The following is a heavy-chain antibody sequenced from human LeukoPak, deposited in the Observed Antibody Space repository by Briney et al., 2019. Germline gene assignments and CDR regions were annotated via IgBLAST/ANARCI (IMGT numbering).Heavy chain of an antibody. CDR1: GGTFSSYA. CDR3: ARDSSGTAMVPFDY. J-gene: IGHJ4*02. D-gene: IGHD5-18*01. CDR2: IIPILGIA. V-gene: IGHV1-69*04. Sequence: SVKVSCKASGGTFSSYAISWVRQARGQGLEWMGWIIPILGIANYAQKFQGRVTITADKSTSTAYMELSSLRSEDTAVYYCARDSSGTAMVPFDYWGQGTLVTVSS.